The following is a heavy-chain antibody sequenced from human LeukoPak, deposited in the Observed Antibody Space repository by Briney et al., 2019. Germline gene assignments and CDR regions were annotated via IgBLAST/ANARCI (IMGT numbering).Heavy chain of an antibody. CDR2: ISSSGSTI. V-gene: IGHV3-48*03. D-gene: IGHD6-13*01. CDR3: ARDSSSWPLTFDY. J-gene: IGHJ4*02. CDR1: GFTFSSYE. Sequence: GGSLRLSCAASGFTFSSYEMNWVRQAPGKGLEWVSYISSSGSTIYYADSVKGRFTISRDNAKNSLYLQMNSLRAEDTAVYYCARDSSSWPLTFDYWGQGTLVTVSS.